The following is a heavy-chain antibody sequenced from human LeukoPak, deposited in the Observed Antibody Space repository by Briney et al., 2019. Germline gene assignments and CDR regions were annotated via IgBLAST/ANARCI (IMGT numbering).Heavy chain of an antibody. CDR2: ISSISSSYI. CDR1: GFTFNNYN. D-gene: IGHD1-26*01. V-gene: IGHV3-21*01. Sequence: GGSLRLSCAASGFTFNNYNMNWVRQAPGKGLEWVSSISSISSSYIYYADSVKGRFTISRDNARNSLYLQMNSLRAEDTAVYYCARVMGGSGSYIDYWGQGTLVTVSS. J-gene: IGHJ4*02. CDR3: ARVMGGSGSYIDY.